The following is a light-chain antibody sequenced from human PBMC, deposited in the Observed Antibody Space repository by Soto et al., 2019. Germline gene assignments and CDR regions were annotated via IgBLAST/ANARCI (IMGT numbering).Light chain of an antibody. Sequence: DIQMTQSPSTLSASVGDRVTITCRARQSISSWLAWYQQKPGKAPKLLIYKASSLESGVPSRFSGSGSGTEFTLTISRLQPDDFATYYCQQYNSYSWTFGQGTEVEIK. J-gene: IGKJ1*01. CDR3: QQYNSYSWT. CDR1: QSISSW. CDR2: KAS. V-gene: IGKV1-5*03.